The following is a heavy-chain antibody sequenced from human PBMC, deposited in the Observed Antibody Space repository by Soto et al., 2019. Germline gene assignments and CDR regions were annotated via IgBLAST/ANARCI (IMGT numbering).Heavy chain of an antibody. V-gene: IGHV4-59*12. D-gene: IGHD3-16*02. Sequence: PSETLSLTCTVSGGSISSYYLSWIRQPPGKGLEWIGYIYYSGSTNYNPSLKSRVTISVDTSKNQFSLRLSSVTAADTALYYCARATHDYVWGSYRLRYGMDVWGQGTTVTVSS. CDR2: IYYSGST. CDR3: ARATHDYVWGSYRLRYGMDV. CDR1: GGSISSYY. J-gene: IGHJ6*02.